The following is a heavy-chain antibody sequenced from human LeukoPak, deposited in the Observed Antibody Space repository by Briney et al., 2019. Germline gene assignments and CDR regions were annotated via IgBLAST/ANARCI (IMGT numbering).Heavy chain of an antibody. J-gene: IGHJ4*02. V-gene: IGHV3-15*04. D-gene: IGHD3-16*01. CDR1: GFTFTAAW. CDR2: IESKSDGGTT. CDR3: TLDDVGLAPDY. Sequence: GGSLRLSCAASGFTFTAAWMSWVRQAPGKGLEWVGRIESKSDGGTTYYAARVKGRFTISRDDLKNTLYLQMNSLKTEDTAVYFCTLDDVGLAPDYWGQGTLVTVSS.